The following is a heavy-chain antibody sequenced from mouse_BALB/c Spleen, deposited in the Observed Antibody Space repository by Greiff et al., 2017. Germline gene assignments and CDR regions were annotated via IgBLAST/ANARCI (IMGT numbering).Heavy chain of an antibody. CDR3: ANLYYYGSSYPFAY. CDR2: ISSGGGST. D-gene: IGHD1-1*01. CDR1: GFAFSSYD. V-gene: IGHV5-12-1*01. J-gene: IGHJ3*01. Sequence: EVQGVESGGGLVKPGGSLKLSCAASGFAFSSYDMSWVRQTPEKRLEWVAYISSGGGSTYYPDTVKGRFTISRDNAKNTLYLQMSSLKSEDTAMYYCANLYYYGSSYPFAYWGQGTLVTVSA.